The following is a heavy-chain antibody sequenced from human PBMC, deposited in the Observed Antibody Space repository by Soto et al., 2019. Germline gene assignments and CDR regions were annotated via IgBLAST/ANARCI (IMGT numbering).Heavy chain of an antibody. Sequence: SATLSLTCSVSGGSISSDTYYWAWIRQPPGKGLEWIGSVYYTGSTYYTPSLKYRLAISVDTSRNQFSLKIDSVTAADTAVYYCAVFSDHEWEYPVDFWGQGALVTVSS. V-gene: IGHV4-39*01. J-gene: IGHJ4*02. CDR1: GGSISSDTYY. CDR3: AVFSDHEWEYPVDF. CDR2: VYYTGST. D-gene: IGHD1-26*01.